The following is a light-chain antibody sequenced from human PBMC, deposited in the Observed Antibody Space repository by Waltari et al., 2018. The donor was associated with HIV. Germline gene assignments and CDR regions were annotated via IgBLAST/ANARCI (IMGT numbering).Light chain of an antibody. CDR3: AAWDGSLSGRV. V-gene: IGLV1-47*01. CDR2: RNN. J-gene: IGLJ3*02. CDR1: SPPTGSHY. Sequence: QSVLTQPPSASGTPGQRVPLSCSATSPPTGSHYLYSYPQLPGTAPKLLIYRNNQRPSGVPDRFSGSKSGTSASLAISGLRSEDEAAYYCAAWDGSLSGRVFGGGTKLTVL.